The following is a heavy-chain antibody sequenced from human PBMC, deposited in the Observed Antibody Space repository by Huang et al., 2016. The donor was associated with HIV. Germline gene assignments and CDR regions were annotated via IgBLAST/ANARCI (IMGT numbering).Heavy chain of an antibody. CDR2: VYQRGST. J-gene: IGHJ4*02. V-gene: IGHV4-39*01. Sequence: QLQLQESGPGQVKPSETLSLTCTVSGDFISSTNYSWGWIRPSPGKGLEWVGGVYQRGSTNYNPSLKRRVTLSVDTSRNQFSLMLNSVTAADTAVYYCASQHIGAAATWFWGRGTQVAVSS. D-gene: IGHD6-13*01. CDR1: GDFISSTNYS. CDR3: ASQHIGAAATWF.